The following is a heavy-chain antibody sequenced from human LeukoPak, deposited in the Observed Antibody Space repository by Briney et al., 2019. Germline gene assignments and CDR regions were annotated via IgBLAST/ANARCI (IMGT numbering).Heavy chain of an antibody. D-gene: IGHD3-16*01. Sequence: GGSLRLSCAASGFTFSSYAMHWVHQAPGKGLEWVAVISYDGSNKYYADSVKGRFTISRDNSKNTLYLQMNSLRAEDTAVYYCARVVDYDYVWGSYNFDYWGQGTLVTVSS. CDR3: ARVVDYDYVWGSYNFDY. CDR1: GFTFSSYA. J-gene: IGHJ4*02. V-gene: IGHV3-30-3*01. CDR2: ISYDGSNK.